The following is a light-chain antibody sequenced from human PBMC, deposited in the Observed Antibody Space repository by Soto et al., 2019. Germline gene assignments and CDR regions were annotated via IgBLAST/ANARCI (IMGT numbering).Light chain of an antibody. CDR3: RQFGSSSWS. V-gene: IGKV3-20*01. J-gene: IGKJ1*01. CDR1: QSVSSSY. CDR2: CAS. Sequence: ESVLTQSPGTLSLSPGEKATLSCRASQSVSSSYLAWYQQKPGQAPRLLIYCASSRATGIPDRFSGSGSGTDFTLTVSRLEPEGYAVYYCRQFGSSSWSFGQGTRVDI.